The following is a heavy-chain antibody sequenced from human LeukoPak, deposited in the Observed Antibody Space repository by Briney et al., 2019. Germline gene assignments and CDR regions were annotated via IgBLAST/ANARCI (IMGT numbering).Heavy chain of an antibody. V-gene: IGHV1-8*03. D-gene: IGHD3-10*01. CDR2: VNPYNDKT. Sequence: ASVKVSCKASGYTFNTFDINWVRQATGQGPEWMGWVNPYNDKTVYAPKFQGRVSISSNNSINTAYMEFSGLKSDGTAVYFCARGRRLRGVTSRPIYYYYYMDVWGGGTTVTVSS. CDR3: ARGRRLRGVTSRPIYYYYYMDV. J-gene: IGHJ6*03. CDR1: GYTFNTFD.